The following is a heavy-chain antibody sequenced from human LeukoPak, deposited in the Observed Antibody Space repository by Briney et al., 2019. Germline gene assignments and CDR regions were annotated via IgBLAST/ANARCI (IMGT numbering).Heavy chain of an antibody. Sequence: SETLSLTCTVSGGSISSSSFYWGWIRQPPGKGLEWIGTIYYSGNTYYNASLKSQVSISIDTSKNQFSLRLTSVTAADTAVYYCARQTGSGLFILPGGQGTLVTVSS. V-gene: IGHV4-39*01. CDR3: ARQTGSGLFILP. CDR1: GGSISSSSFY. CDR2: IYYSGNT. J-gene: IGHJ4*02. D-gene: IGHD3/OR15-3a*01.